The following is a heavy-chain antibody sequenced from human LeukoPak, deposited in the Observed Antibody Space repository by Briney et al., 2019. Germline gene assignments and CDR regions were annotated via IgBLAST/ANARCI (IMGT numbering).Heavy chain of an antibody. J-gene: IGHJ5*02. CDR2: ISWNSGSI. Sequence: GGSLRLSCAASGFTFSTYTMYWVRQAPGKGLEWVSGISWNSGSIGYADSVKGRFTISRDNAKNSLYLQMNSLRAEDTALYYCAKAGTLGYCSSTSCPFDPWGQGTLVTVSS. D-gene: IGHD2-2*01. V-gene: IGHV3-9*01. CDR3: AKAGTLGYCSSTSCPFDP. CDR1: GFTFSTYT.